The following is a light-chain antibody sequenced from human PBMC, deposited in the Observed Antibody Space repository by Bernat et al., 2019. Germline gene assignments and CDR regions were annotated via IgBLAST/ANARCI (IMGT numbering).Light chain of an antibody. V-gene: IGKV3-20*01. Sequence: EIVLTQSPGTLSLSPGERATLSCRASQSVSSSYLAWYQQKPGQAPRLLIYGASSRATGIPDRFSGSGSGTDFILTISRLEPEDFAVYYCQQYGSSPWTFGQGTKVESK. J-gene: IGKJ1*01. CDR1: QSVSSSY. CDR3: QQYGSSPWT. CDR2: GAS.